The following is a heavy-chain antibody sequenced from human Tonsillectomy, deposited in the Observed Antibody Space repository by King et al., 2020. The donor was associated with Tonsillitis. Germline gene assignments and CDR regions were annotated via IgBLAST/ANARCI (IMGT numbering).Heavy chain of an antibody. D-gene: IGHD1-20*01. J-gene: IGHJ4*02. Sequence: QLQESGPGLVKPSETLSLTCTVSGGSISSSSYYWGWIRQPPGKGLEWIGRIYYSGSTYYNPSLKGRVTISVDPSKNQFSLKLSSVTAADTAVYYCARHAYNWNPRGVRYFDYWGQGTLVTVSS. CDR2: IYYSGST. CDR1: GGSISSSSYY. V-gene: IGHV4-39*01. CDR3: ARHAYNWNPRGVRYFDY.